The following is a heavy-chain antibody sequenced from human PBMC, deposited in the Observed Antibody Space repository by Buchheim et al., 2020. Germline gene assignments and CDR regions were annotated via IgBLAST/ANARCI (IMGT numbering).Heavy chain of an antibody. J-gene: IGHJ5*02. CDR3: ARDLPPGP. V-gene: IGHV4-31*03. CDR2: IYFTGST. Sequence: QVQLQESGPGLVRPSQTLSLICTVSGVSISRGGYYWNWIRQHPGKGLEWIGYIYFTGSTYYNPSLKIRVTMSVDTSKNQFSLKLTSVTAADTAVYYCARDLPPGPWGQGTL. CDR1: GVSISRGGYY.